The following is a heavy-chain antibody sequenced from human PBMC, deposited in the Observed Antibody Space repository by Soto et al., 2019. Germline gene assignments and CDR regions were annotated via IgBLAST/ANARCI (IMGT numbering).Heavy chain of an antibody. J-gene: IGHJ3*02. Sequence: ASVKVSCKASGYTFTGYYMHWVRQAPGQGLEWMGWINPNSGGTNYAQKFQGWVTMTRDTSISTAYMELSRLRSDDTSVYYCARVGAAAGQVGSFDIWGQGTMVTVSS. CDR3: ARVGAAAGQVGSFDI. V-gene: IGHV1-2*04. CDR1: GYTFTGYY. D-gene: IGHD6-13*01. CDR2: INPNSGGT.